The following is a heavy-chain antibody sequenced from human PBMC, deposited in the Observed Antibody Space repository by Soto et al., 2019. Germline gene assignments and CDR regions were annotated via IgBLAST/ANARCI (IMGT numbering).Heavy chain of an antibody. Sequence: QVQLQESGPGLVKPSQTLFLTCTVSGDSLSSGDCFWSWVRQTPGRGLEWLGYIYHTGSTYHNPSLKSRITISVDTAKNQFSLTLRSVTAADTAVYYCARAEFSHDSLGYWSPLDFWGQGTQVIVSA. CDR2: IYHTGST. V-gene: IGHV4-30-4*01. CDR1: GDSLSSGDCF. CDR3: ARAEFSHDSLGYWSPLDF. J-gene: IGHJ4*02. D-gene: IGHD5-18*01.